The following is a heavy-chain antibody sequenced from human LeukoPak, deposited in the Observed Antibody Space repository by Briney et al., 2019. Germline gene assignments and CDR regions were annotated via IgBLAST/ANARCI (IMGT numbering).Heavy chain of an antibody. CDR1: GGSISSYY. CDR3: ARVRGDSTAKSYYYYYMDV. V-gene: IGHV4-59*01. CDR2: IYYSGST. J-gene: IGHJ6*03. Sequence: SETLSLTCTVSGGSISSYYWSWIRQPPGKGLEWIGYIYYSGSTNYNPSLKSRVTISVDTSKNQFSLKLSSVTAAGTAVYYCARVRGDSTAKSYYYYYMDVWGKGTTVTVSS. D-gene: IGHD3-10*01.